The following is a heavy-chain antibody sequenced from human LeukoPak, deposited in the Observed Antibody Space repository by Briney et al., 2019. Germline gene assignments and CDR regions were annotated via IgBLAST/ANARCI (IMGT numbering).Heavy chain of an antibody. CDR2: ISGSGGST. Sequence: GGSLRLSCAASGFTFSSYAMSWVRQALGKGLEWVSAISGSGGSTYYADSVKGRFTISRDNSKNTLYLQMNSLRAEDTAVYYCAKARVPYSSSWYWFDPWGQGTLVTVSS. CDR1: GFTFSSYA. D-gene: IGHD6-13*01. V-gene: IGHV3-23*01. CDR3: AKARVPYSSSWYWFDP. J-gene: IGHJ5*02.